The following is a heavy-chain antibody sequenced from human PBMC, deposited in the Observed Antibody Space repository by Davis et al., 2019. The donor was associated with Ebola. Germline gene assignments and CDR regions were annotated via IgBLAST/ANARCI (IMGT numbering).Heavy chain of an antibody. CDR1: GYIFSNYD. Sequence: ASVKVSCKASGYIFSNYDINWVRQAPGQGLEWMGWISAYNGNTNYAQKLQGRVTMTTDTSTSTAYMELRSLRSDDTAVYYCARVIGVRSSGWYEWGNWFDPWGQGTLVTVSS. CDR3: ARVIGVRSSGWYEWGNWFDP. CDR2: ISAYNGNT. J-gene: IGHJ5*02. V-gene: IGHV1-18*01. D-gene: IGHD6-19*01.